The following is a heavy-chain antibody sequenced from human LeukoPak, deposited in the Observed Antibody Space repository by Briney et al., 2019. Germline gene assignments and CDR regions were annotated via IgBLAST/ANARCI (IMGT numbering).Heavy chain of an antibody. D-gene: IGHD3-3*01. CDR3: ARGRIFGVVIY. V-gene: IGHV3-7*01. CDR1: GFTFSSYW. CDR2: IKQDGSEI. Sequence: GGSLRLSCAASGFTFSSYWVSWVRQAPGKGLEWVANIKQDGSEIYYVDSVKGRFTISRDNAKNSLYLQMNSLRAEDTAVYYCARGRIFGVVIYWGQGTLVTVSS. J-gene: IGHJ4*02.